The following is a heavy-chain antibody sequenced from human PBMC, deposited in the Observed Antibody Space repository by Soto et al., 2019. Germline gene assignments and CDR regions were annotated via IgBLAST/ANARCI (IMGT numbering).Heavy chain of an antibody. Sequence: GASVKVSCKASGGTFSSYANSWVRQAPGQGLDWMGVIIPIFGTANYAQKFQGRVTITADESTSTAYMELSSLRSEDTAVYYCARHYCTNGVCYTMGVSYYYYGMDVWGQGTTVTVSS. V-gene: IGHV1-69*13. D-gene: IGHD2-8*01. CDR2: IIPIFGTA. CDR3: ARHYCTNGVCYTMGVSYYYYGMDV. CDR1: GGTFSSYA. J-gene: IGHJ6*02.